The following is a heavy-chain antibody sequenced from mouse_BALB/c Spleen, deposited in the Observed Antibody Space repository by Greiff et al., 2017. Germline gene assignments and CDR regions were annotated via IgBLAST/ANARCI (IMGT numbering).Heavy chain of an antibody. CDR2: ISSGGSYT. D-gene: IGHD1-1*01. CDR1: GFTFSSYT. CDR3: TRDGDYYGSSYQGSFDY. J-gene: IGHJ2*01. Sequence: EVKLVESGGGLVKPGGSLKLSCAASGFTFSSYTMSWVRQTPEKRLEWVATISSGGSYTYYPDSVKGRFTISRDNAKNTLYLQMSSLKSEDTAMYDCTRDGDYYGSSYQGSFDYWGQGTTLTVSS. V-gene: IGHV5-6-4*01.